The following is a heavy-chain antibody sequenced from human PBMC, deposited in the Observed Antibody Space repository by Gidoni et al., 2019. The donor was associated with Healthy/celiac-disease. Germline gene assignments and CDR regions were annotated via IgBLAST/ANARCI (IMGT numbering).Heavy chain of an antibody. Sequence: QVQLVQSGAEVKKPGSSVKVSCKASGGTFSSYPISWVRPAPGQGLEWMGRIIPILGIANYAQKFQGRVTITADKSTSTAYMELSSLRSEDTAVYYCARYRIGSGSSLGAFDICGQGTMVTVSS. CDR2: IIPILGIA. CDR3: ARYRIGSGSSLGAFDI. J-gene: IGHJ3*02. V-gene: IGHV1-69*02. CDR1: GGTFSSYP. D-gene: IGHD3-10*01.